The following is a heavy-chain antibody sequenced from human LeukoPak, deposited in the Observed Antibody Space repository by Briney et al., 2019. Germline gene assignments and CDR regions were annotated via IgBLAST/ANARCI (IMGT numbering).Heavy chain of an antibody. CDR2: IHSGGNA. D-gene: IGHD3-22*01. J-gene: IGHJ4*02. CDR1: GDSINSGVYY. V-gene: IGHV4-31*03. Sequence: SQTLSLTCTVSGDSINSGVYYWSWIRQPPGEGLEWIGYIHSGGNAYFNPSVEGRITISLDKSQNQIFLKLTSVSAADTAVYFCARDHYDSRGDYVVEYWGQGTLVTVSS. CDR3: ARDHYDSRGDYVVEY.